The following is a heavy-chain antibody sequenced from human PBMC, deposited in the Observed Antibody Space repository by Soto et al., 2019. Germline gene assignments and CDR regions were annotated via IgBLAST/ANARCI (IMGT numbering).Heavy chain of an antibody. D-gene: IGHD3-3*01. Sequence: GESLKISCAASGFTFSSYSMNWVRQAPGKGLEWVSYISSSSSTIYYADSVKGRFTISRDNAKNSLYLQMNSLRAEDAAVYYCARYYDFWSGYYNYYYYYYMDVWGKGTTVTVSS. J-gene: IGHJ6*03. V-gene: IGHV3-48*01. CDR3: ARYYDFWSGYYNYYYYYYMDV. CDR1: GFTFSSYS. CDR2: ISSSSSTI.